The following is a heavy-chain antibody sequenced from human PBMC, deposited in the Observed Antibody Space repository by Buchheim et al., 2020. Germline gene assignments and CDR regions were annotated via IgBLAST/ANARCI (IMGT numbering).Heavy chain of an antibody. D-gene: IGHD7-27*01. V-gene: IGHV4-34*01. CDR1: GGSFSGYY. CDR2: INHSGST. J-gene: IGHJ4*02. Sequence: QVQLQQWGAGLLKPSETLSLTCAVYGGSFSGYYWSWIRQPPGKGLEWIGEINHSGSTNYNPSLKSRVTISVDTSKNQFSLKLTSLTAADTAVYYCAAQSTLGRTVADYWGQGTL. CDR3: AAQSTLGRTVADY.